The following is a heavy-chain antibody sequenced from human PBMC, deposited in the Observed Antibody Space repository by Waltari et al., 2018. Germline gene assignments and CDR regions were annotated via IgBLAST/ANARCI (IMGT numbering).Heavy chain of an antibody. D-gene: IGHD2-2*01. CDR2: IYTSGST. Sequence: QVQLQESGPGLVKPSQTLSLTCTVSGGSISSGSYYWSWIRQPAGKGLEWIGRIYTSGSTNYNPSLKSRVTISVDTSKNQFSLKLSSVTAADTAMYYCASSSTSQFDYWGQGTLVTVSS. CDR1: GGSISSGSYY. V-gene: IGHV4-61*02. J-gene: IGHJ4*02. CDR3: ASSSTSQFDY.